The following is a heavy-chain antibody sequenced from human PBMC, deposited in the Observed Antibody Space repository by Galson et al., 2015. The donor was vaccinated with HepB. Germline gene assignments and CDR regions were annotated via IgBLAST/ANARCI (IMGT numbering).Heavy chain of an antibody. J-gene: IGHJ4*02. CDR1: GFTFSTYA. CDR3: ARHNYDILTGSRY. D-gene: IGHD3-9*01. V-gene: IGHV3-23*01. Sequence: SLRLSCAASGFTFSTYAMSWVRQAPGKGLEWVSAIGGSGGSTYYADSVKGRFTISRDNSKNTLYLQINSLRAEDTAVYFCARHNYDILTGSRYWGQGTPVTVSS. CDR2: IGGSGGST.